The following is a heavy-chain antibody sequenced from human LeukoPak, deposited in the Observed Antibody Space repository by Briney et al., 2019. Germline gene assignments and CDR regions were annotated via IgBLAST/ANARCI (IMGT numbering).Heavy chain of an antibody. CDR3: ASSTGSGSYYPLFDY. CDR2: IYYSGST. Sequence: SETLSLTCTVSGGSISSYYWSWIRQPPGKGLEWIGYIYYSGSTNYNPSLKSRVTISVDTSKNQFSMKLSSVTAADTAVYYCASSTGSGSYYPLFDYWGQGTLVTVSS. CDR1: GGSISSYY. D-gene: IGHD3-10*01. V-gene: IGHV4-59*08. J-gene: IGHJ4*02.